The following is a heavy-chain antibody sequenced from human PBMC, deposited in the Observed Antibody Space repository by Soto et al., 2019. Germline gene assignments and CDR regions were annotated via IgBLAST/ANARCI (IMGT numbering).Heavy chain of an antibody. Sequence: QVTLKESGPVLVKPTETLTLTCTVSGFSLNNARLCVSWIRQPPGKALEWLAHLFSNDEKSYSPSLKSRLTISKDPSKSQVVLTMTNMDPVDTATYYCARSQRQWLVVIDYWGPGTLVTVSS. CDR2: LFSNDEK. D-gene: IGHD6-19*01. V-gene: IGHV2-26*01. J-gene: IGHJ4*02. CDR1: GFSLNNARLC. CDR3: ARSQRQWLVVIDY.